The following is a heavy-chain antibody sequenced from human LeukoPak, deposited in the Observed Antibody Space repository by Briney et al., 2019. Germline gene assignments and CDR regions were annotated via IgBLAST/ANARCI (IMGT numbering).Heavy chain of an antibody. CDR2: ICSNDNNT. Sequence: PGGSLRLSCAASGFTLSSYAMSWVRQAPGKGLEWVSAICSNDNNTYYANSVKGRFTISRDNSKNTLSLQLNSLRAEDTAVYYCAKGTSSSCYSAPNYWGQGTLVTVSS. J-gene: IGHJ4*02. D-gene: IGHD2-15*01. CDR3: AKGTSSSCYSAPNY. CDR1: GFTLSSYA. V-gene: IGHV3-23*01.